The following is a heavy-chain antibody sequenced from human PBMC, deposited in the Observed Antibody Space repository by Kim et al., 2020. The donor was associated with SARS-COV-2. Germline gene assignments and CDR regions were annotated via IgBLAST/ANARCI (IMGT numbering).Heavy chain of an antibody. V-gene: IGHV3-11*06. Sequence: GGSLRLSCAASGFTFSDYYMSWIRQAPGKGLEWVSYISSSSYTNYADSVKGRFTISRDNAKNSLYLQMNSLRAEDTAVYYCARDGAVAGTGWFDPWGQGTLVTVSS. J-gene: IGHJ5*02. CDR3: ARDGAVAGTGWFDP. CDR1: GFTFSDYY. D-gene: IGHD6-19*01. CDR2: ISSSSYT.